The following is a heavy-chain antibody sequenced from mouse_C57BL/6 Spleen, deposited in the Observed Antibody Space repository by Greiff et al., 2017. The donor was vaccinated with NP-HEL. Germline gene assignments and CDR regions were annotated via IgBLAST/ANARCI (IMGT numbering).Heavy chain of an antibody. J-gene: IGHJ1*03. D-gene: IGHD1-1*01. CDR3: ARHEVHYGSSFGWYFDV. CDR2: FYPGSGSI. CDR1: GYTFTEYT. Sequence: VQLQQSGAELVKPGASVKLSCKASGYTFTEYTIHWVKQRSGQGLEWIGWFYPGSGSIKYNEKFKDKATLTADKSSSTVYMELSRLTSEDSAVYFCARHEVHYGSSFGWYFDVWGTGTTVTVSS. V-gene: IGHV1-62-2*01.